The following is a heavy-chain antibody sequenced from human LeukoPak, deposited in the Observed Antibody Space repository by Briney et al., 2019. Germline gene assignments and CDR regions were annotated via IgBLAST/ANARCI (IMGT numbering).Heavy chain of an antibody. CDR3: ARESRYSYGSLNY. CDR2: ISSSARTI. J-gene: IGHJ4*02. V-gene: IGHV3-48*03. CDR1: GFTFSNYE. Sequence: PGGSLRLSCAASGFTFSNYEMIWVRQAPGKGLEWVSYISSSARTIYYADSVQGRFTISRDNSKNTLYLQMNSLRAEDTAVYYCARESRYSYGSLNYWGQGTLVTVSS. D-gene: IGHD5-18*01.